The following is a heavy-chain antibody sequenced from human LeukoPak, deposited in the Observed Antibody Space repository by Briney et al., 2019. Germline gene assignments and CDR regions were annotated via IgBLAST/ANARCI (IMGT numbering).Heavy chain of an antibody. CDR3: AKGVSGYYQYNWFDP. Sequence: GGSLRLSCAASGFTFSSYAMSWVRQAPGKWLEWVSAISGSGGSTYYADSVKGRFTISRDNSKNTLYLQMNSLGAEDTAVYYCAKGVSGYYQYNWFDPWGQGTLVTVSS. CDR2: ISGSGGST. D-gene: IGHD3-22*01. CDR1: GFTFSSYA. V-gene: IGHV3-23*01. J-gene: IGHJ5*02.